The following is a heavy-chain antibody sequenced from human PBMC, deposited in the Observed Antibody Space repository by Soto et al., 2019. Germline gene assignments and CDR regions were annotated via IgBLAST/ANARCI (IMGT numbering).Heavy chain of an antibody. CDR3: ARGGSYCISTSCFPYNWFDP. V-gene: IGHV4-30-4*08. D-gene: IGHD2-2*01. Sequence: SETLSLTCAVSGGSISSGGYYWSWIRQHPGKGLEWIGYIYYSGSTYYNPSLKSRVTISVDTSKNQFSLKLSSVTAADTAVYYCARGGSYCISTSCFPYNWFDPWGQGTLVTVSS. CDR1: GGSISSGGYY. CDR2: IYYSGST. J-gene: IGHJ5*02.